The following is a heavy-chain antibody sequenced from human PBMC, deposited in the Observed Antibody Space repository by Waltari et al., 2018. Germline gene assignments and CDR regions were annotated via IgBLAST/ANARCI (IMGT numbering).Heavy chain of an antibody. CDR2: VWYDGTNK. Sequence: QVQLVESGGGVVQPGRSLRLSCAASGFTFSSYGMQWVRQAPGKGLEWVAVVWYDGTNKYYADSVKGRFTISRDNSKNTLNLQMNSLRVEDTAVYYCVKGRSYDSSGYYYGDWGQGTLVTVSS. CDR1: GFTFSSYG. CDR3: VKGRSYDSSGYYYGD. D-gene: IGHD3-22*01. V-gene: IGHV3-33*06. J-gene: IGHJ4*02.